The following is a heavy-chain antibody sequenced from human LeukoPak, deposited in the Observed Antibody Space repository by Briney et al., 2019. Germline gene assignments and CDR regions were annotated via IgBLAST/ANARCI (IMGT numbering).Heavy chain of an antibody. CDR3: AKTSYGDSISSPFFDY. Sequence: GGSLRLSCAASGFTFSSYSITWVRQAPGEGLEWVSALSGGGGNTYYADSVKGRFTISRDNSKNTLYLQMNSLRAEDTAVYYCAKTSYGDSISSPFFDYWGQGTLVTVSS. D-gene: IGHD4-17*01. CDR2: LSGGGGNT. CDR1: GFTFSSYS. V-gene: IGHV3-23*01. J-gene: IGHJ4*02.